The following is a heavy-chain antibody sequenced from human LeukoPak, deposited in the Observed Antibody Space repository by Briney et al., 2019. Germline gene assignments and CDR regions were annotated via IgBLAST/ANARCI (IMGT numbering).Heavy chain of an antibody. D-gene: IGHD1-20*01. V-gene: IGHV3-30-3*01. J-gene: IGHJ4*02. CDR2: ISYDGSNK. Sequence: PGRSLRLSCAASGFTFSSYAMHWVRQAPGKGLEWVAVISYDGSNKYCADSVKGRFTISRDNSKNTLYLQMNSLRAEDTAVYYCLRDLNWSLDQWGQGTLVTVSS. CDR3: LRDLNWSLDQ. CDR1: GFTFSSYA.